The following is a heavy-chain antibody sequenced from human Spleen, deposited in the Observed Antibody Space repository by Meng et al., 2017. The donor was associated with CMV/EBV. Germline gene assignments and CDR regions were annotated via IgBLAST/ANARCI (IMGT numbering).Heavy chain of an antibody. D-gene: IGHD6-13*01. J-gene: IGHJ6*02. CDR1: TFSSYA. CDR3: ARVRVAASNYYYYGMDV. CDR2: IIPIFGTA. V-gene: IGHV1-69*05. Sequence: TFSSYAISWVRQAPGQGLEWMGGIIPIFGTANYAQKFQGRVTITTDESTSTAYMELSSLRSEDTAVYYCARVRVAASNYYYYGMDVWGQGTTVTVSS.